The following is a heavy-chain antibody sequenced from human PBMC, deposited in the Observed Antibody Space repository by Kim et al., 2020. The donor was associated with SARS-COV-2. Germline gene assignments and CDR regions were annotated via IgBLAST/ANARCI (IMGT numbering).Heavy chain of an antibody. D-gene: IGHD2-2*01. Sequence: GGSLRLSCAASGFTVSSNYMSWVRQAPGKGLEWVSVIYSGGSTYYADSVKGRFTISRDNSKNTLYLQMNSLRAEDTAVYYCASQGYCSSTSCYGDAFDIWGQGRMVTVSS. J-gene: IGHJ3*02. CDR3: ASQGYCSSTSCYGDAFDI. CDR1: GFTVSSNY. V-gene: IGHV3-53*01. CDR2: IYSGGST.